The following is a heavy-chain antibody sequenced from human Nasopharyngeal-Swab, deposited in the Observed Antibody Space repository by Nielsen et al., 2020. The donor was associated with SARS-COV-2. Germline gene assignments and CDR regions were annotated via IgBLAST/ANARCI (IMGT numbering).Heavy chain of an antibody. Sequence: GESLKISCAASGFTFTNYVMTWVHQAPGKGLEWISGITGSGGRTYYADSVKGRFTISRDNSKNTLYLQMNTLRAEDTAVYYCAKGMRGPAAGTDYFDYWGQGNLVTVSS. CDR3: AKGMRGPAAGTDYFDY. V-gene: IGHV3-23*01. D-gene: IGHD6-13*01. CDR1: GFTFTNYV. CDR2: ITGSGGRT. J-gene: IGHJ4*02.